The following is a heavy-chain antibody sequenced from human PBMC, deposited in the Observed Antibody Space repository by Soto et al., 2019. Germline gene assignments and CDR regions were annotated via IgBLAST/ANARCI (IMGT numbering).Heavy chain of an antibody. J-gene: IGHJ6*02. CDR1: GGSCSGYY. Sequence: PSETLSLTCAVYGGSCSGYYWSWIRKPPGKGLEWIGEINHSGSTNYNPSLKSRVTISVDTSKNQFSLKLSSVTAADTAVYYCASSGYSSSRYYGMDVWGQGTTVTVSS. D-gene: IGHD6-13*01. CDR3: ASSGYSSSRYYGMDV. V-gene: IGHV4-34*01. CDR2: INHSGST.